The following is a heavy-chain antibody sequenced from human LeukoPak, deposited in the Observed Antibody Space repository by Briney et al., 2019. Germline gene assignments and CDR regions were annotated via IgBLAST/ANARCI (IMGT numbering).Heavy chain of an antibody. V-gene: IGHV3-23*01. CDR2: VGGTGADK. CDR1: GFTFSLQD. J-gene: IGHJ4*02. Sequence: GGSLRLPCLGTGFTFSLQDMNWVRQAPGKGLEWVATVGGTGADKWYADAVKGRFTISRDNSKNTMYLRMRSLRADDTAVYYCTRNAGLDSWGPGTLVIVST. CDR3: TRNAGLDS.